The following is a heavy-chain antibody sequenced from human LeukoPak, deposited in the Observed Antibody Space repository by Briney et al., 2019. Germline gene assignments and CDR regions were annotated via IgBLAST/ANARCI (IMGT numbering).Heavy chain of an antibody. V-gene: IGHV3-30*18. D-gene: IGHD3-9*01. J-gene: IGHJ5*02. CDR2: ISYDGSNK. Sequence: PGRSLRLSCAASGFTSSSYGMHWVRQAPGKGPEWVAVISYDGSNKYYADSVKGRFTISRDNSKNTLYLQMNSLRAEDTAVYYCAKERYFDWLSPHWFDPWGQGTLVTVSS. CDR3: AKERYFDWLSPHWFDP. CDR1: GFTSSSYG.